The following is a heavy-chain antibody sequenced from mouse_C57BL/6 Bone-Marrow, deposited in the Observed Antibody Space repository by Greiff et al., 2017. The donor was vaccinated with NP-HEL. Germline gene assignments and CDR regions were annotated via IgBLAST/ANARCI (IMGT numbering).Heavy chain of an antibody. D-gene: IGHD2-1*01. CDR1: GFTFSDYY. V-gene: IGHV5-12*01. CDR2: ISNGGGST. Sequence: EVQVVESGGGLVQPGGSLKLSCAASGFTFSDYYMYWVRQTPEKRLEWVAYISNGGGSTYYPDTVKGRFTISRDNAKNTLYLQMSRLKSEDTAMYYCARPLYGNSFAYWGQGTLLTVSA. CDR3: ARPLYGNSFAY. J-gene: IGHJ3*01.